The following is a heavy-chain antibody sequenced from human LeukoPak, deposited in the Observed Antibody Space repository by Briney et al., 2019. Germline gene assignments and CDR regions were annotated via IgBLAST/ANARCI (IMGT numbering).Heavy chain of an antibody. Sequence: SVKVSCNASGYTFTGYYMHWVRQAPGQGLEWMGGIIPIFGTANYAQKFQGRVTITADESTSTAYMELSSLRSEDTAVYYCARAPSRDIVVIPAAIGYWGQGTLVTVSS. CDR3: ARAPSRDIVVIPAAIGY. J-gene: IGHJ4*02. CDR1: GYTFTGYY. CDR2: IIPIFGTA. V-gene: IGHV1-69*13. D-gene: IGHD2-2*01.